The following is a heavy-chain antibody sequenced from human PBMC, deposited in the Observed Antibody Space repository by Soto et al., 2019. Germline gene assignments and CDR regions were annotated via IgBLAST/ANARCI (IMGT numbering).Heavy chain of an antibody. D-gene: IGHD3-22*01. V-gene: IGHV1-69*13. J-gene: IGHJ6*02. CDR2: IIPIFGTA. Sequence: VASVKVSCKASGGTFSSYAISWVRQAPGQGLEWMGGIIPIFGTANYAQKFQGRVTITADESTSTAYMELSSLRSEDTAVYYCAVKYYYDSSGYPSMGDKNYYYGMDVWGQGTTVTVSS. CDR3: AVKYYYDSSGYPSMGDKNYYYGMDV. CDR1: GGTFSSYA.